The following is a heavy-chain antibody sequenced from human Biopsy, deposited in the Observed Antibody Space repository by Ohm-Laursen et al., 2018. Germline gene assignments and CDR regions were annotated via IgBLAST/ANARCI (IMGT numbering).Heavy chain of an antibody. CDR2: IHHSGST. D-gene: IGHD2-15*01. Sequence: PGTLSLTCTVSGVSITAYYWSWIRQPPGKGLECIGNIHHSGSTNYNPSLKSRLTISVDTSKNQFSLKLSSVTAADTAVYYCARMDCSGGSCRYYSYGMDVWGQGTTVTVSS. V-gene: IGHV4-4*09. CDR1: GVSITAYY. J-gene: IGHJ6*02. CDR3: ARMDCSGGSCRYYSYGMDV.